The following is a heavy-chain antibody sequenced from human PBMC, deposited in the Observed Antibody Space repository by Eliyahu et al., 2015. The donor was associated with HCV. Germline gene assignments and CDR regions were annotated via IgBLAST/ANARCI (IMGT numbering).Heavy chain of an antibody. CDR1: GDSVSSTTTH. J-gene: IGHJ3*02. CDR3: ARLCATTSCYTRQTFDI. V-gene: IGHV4-39*01. CDR2: MYYSGST. Sequence: QLQLQESGPGLVRPSETLSLTCTVSGDSVSSTTTHGGWTRQPPGKGLEXIGTMYYSGSTYYNPSLKSRVTISVDTSKNQISLKLSSVTAADTAVYYCARLCATTSCYTRQTFDIWGQGTMVTVSS. D-gene: IGHD2-2*02.